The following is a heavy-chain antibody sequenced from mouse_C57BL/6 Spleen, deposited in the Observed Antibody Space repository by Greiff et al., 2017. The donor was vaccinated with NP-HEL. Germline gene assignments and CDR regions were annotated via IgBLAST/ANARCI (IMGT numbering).Heavy chain of an antibody. CDR2: IDPSDSET. CDR1: GYTFTSYW. J-gene: IGHJ3*01. Sequence: QVQLKQPGAELVRPGSSVKLSCKASGYTFTSYWMHWVKQRPIQGLEWIGNIDPSDSETHYNQKFKDKATLTVDKSSSTAYMQLSSLTSEDSAVYYCARGGGRSWFAYWGQGTLVTVST. V-gene: IGHV1-52*01. CDR3: ARGGGRSWFAY.